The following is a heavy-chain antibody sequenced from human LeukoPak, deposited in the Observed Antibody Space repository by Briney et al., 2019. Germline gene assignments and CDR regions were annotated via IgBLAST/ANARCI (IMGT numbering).Heavy chain of an antibody. D-gene: IGHD6-19*01. CDR3: ARVSSGWYDSGGLQEYYFDY. Sequence: ASVTVSCKASGYTFTSYDINWVRQATGQGLEWMGWMNPISVNTGYSQKFQGRVTMTRDTSISTAYMELSSLRSEDTAVYYCARVSSGWYDSGGLQEYYFDYWGQGTLVTVSS. CDR1: GYTFTSYD. V-gene: IGHV1-8*01. J-gene: IGHJ4*02. CDR2: MNPISVNT.